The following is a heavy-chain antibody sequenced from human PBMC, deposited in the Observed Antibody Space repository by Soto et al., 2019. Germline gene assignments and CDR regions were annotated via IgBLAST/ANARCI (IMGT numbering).Heavy chain of an antibody. D-gene: IGHD3-10*01. J-gene: IGHJ4*02. CDR2: INAGNGNT. CDR3: AREKKLLWFGEFIN. Sequence: ASVKVSCKASGYTFTSYAMHWVRQAPGQRLEWMGWINAGNGNTKYSQKFQGRVTITRDTSASTAYMELSSLRSEDTAVYYCAREKKLLWFGEFINWGQGTLVTVS. CDR1: GYTFTSYA. V-gene: IGHV1-3*01.